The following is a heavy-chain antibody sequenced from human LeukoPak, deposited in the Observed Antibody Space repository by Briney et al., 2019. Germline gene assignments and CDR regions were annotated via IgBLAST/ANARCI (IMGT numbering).Heavy chain of an antibody. V-gene: IGHV3-21*01. CDR1: GFTFSSYS. CDR2: ISSSSSYI. J-gene: IGHJ6*02. Sequence: EGSLRLSCAASGFTFSSYSMNWVRQAPGKGLEWVSSISSSSSYIYYADSVKGRFTISRDNAKNSLYLQMNSLRAEDTAVYYCARDVVIEYCSGGSCYSDYYGMDVWGQGTTVTVSS. D-gene: IGHD2-15*01. CDR3: ARDVVIEYCSGGSCYSDYYGMDV.